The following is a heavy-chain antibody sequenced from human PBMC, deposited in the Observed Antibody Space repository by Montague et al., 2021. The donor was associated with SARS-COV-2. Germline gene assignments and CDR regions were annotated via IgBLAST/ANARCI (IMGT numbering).Heavy chain of an antibody. J-gene: IGHJ4*02. CDR1: GGSISTYYY. CDR2: IYYGGST. CDR3: ARDQGVYCSGGSCYNFDC. Sequence: SETLSLTCTVSGGSISTYYYWGWIRQPPGKGLEWIGSIYYGGSTYYNPSLKSRVTISVDTSMNHFSLKLSSVTAADTAVYYCARDQGVYCSGGSCYNFDCWGQGTLVTVSS. D-gene: IGHD2-15*01. V-gene: IGHV4-39*02.